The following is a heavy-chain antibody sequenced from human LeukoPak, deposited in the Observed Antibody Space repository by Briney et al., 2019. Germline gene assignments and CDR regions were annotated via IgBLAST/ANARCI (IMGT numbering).Heavy chain of an antibody. CDR2: ISYDGSNK. Sequence: GRSLRLSCAASGFTFSSYGMHWVRQAPGKGLEWVAVISYDGSNKYYADSVKGRFTISRDNSKNTLYLQMNSLRAEDTAVYYCAKQSSGYDLVNFDYWGQGTLVTVSS. CDR1: GFTFSSYG. J-gene: IGHJ4*02. CDR3: AKQSSGYDLVNFDY. V-gene: IGHV3-30*18. D-gene: IGHD5-12*01.